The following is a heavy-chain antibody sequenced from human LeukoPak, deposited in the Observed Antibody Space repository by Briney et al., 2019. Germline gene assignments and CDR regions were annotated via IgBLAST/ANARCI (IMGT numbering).Heavy chain of an antibody. CDR2: IDSAGSST. CDR3: SKDRYSCGLTPCSELDY. Sequence: PGGSLRLSCAASGFTFSSYWIHWVRQAPGKGLMWVSRIDSAGSSTRYADSVTGRVSISRDKAKNTPYLQRISLRAPHPALYYCSKDRYSCGLTPCSELDYWGQGTLVTVSS. CDR1: GFTFSSYW. J-gene: IGHJ4*02. D-gene: IGHD2-15*01. V-gene: IGHV3-74*01.